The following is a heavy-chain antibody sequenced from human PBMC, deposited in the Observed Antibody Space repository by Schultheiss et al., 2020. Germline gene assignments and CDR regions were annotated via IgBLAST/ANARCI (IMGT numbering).Heavy chain of an antibody. CDR1: GGSISSGGYY. Sequence: SQTLSLTCTVSGGSISSGGYYWSWIRQHPGKGLEWIGNISYNESTYYNPSLKSRVTISVDTSKNQFSLRLSSVTAADTAMYYCARSRRGTSGFYFFGYWGQGTLVTVSS. CDR3: ARSRRGTSGFYFFGY. CDR2: ISYNEST. D-gene: IGHD3-22*01. J-gene: IGHJ4*02. V-gene: IGHV4-31*03.